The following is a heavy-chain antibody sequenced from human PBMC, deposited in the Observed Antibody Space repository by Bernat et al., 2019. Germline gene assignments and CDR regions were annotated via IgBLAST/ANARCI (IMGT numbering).Heavy chain of an antibody. CDR3: ARIHYYGSGTIPPYFDY. V-gene: IGHV4-59*08. CDR2: IYHSGSA. J-gene: IGHJ4*02. D-gene: IGHD3-10*01. CDR1: GDPITTYY. Sequence: QVQLQESGPGLVKPSETLSLTCTVSGDPITTYYWSWIRQPPGKGLEYIGYIYHSGSANYNPSLKSRVTISVDTSKNQFSLKLSSVTAADTAVYYCARIHYYGSGTIPPYFDYWGQGTLVTVSS.